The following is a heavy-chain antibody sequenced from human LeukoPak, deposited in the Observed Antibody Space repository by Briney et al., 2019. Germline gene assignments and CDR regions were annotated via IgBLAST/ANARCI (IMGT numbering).Heavy chain of an antibody. V-gene: IGHV3-15*01. J-gene: IGHJ4*02. D-gene: IGHD3-9*01. CDR2: IKSKTDGGTT. CDR1: GFTFSNAW. CDR3: TTSPYDNRMEPGAANNDY. Sequence: GGSLRLSCAASGFTFSNAWMSWVRQAPGKGLEWVGRIKSKTDGGTTDYAAPVKGRFTISRDDSKNTLYLQMNSLKTEDTAVYYCTTSPYDNRMEPGAANNDYWGQGTLVTVSS.